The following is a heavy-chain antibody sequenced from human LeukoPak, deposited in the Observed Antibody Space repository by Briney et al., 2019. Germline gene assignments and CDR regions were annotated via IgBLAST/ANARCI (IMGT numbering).Heavy chain of an antibody. Sequence: SETLSLTCAVSGYSISSGHYWGWIRQPPGKGLEWIGSIYHSGSTYYNPSLKSRVTISVDTSEDQFSLKLSSVTAADTALYYCARVLDSNTSFDYWGQGTLVSVSS. CDR1: GYSISSGHY. J-gene: IGHJ4*02. D-gene: IGHD3-9*01. V-gene: IGHV4-38-2*01. CDR3: ARVLDSNTSFDY. CDR2: IYHSGST.